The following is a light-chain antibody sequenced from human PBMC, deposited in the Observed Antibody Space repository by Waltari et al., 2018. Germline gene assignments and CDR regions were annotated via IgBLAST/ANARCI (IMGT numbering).Light chain of an antibody. J-gene: IGKJ2*01. CDR1: QTLTSN. Sequence: EIVMTQSPATLSVSPGERATLSCRASQTLTSNLAWYQQKPGQAPRLLIYGASIRATGIPARFSGNGSGTQFTLTISSLQSEDFVVYYCQQYNNRPYTFGQGTKLEIK. V-gene: IGKV3-15*01. CDR3: QQYNNRPYT. CDR2: GAS.